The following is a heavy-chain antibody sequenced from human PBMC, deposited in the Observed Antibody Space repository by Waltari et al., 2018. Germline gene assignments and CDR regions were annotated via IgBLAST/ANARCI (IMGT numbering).Heavy chain of an antibody. CDR2: ISYDGSNK. Sequence: QVQLVESGGGVVQPGRSLRLSCAASGFTFSSYGLPWVRQAAGRGLEWVAVISYDGSNKYYADSVKGRFTISRDNSKNTLYLQMNSLRAEDTAVYYCAKGGSSSSWYKNYFDYWGQGTLVTVSS. D-gene: IGHD6-13*01. CDR1: GFTFSSYG. CDR3: AKGGSSSSWYKNYFDY. V-gene: IGHV3-30*18. J-gene: IGHJ4*02.